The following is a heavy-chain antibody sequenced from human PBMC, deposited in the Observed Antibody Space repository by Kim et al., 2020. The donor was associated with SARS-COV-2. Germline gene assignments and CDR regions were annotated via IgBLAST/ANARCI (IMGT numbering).Heavy chain of an antibody. CDR1: GCRFGDYA. D-gene: IGHD1-26*01. CDR3: AKDQGGSYDYFDH. Sequence: GGSLRLSCAASGCRFGDYAMHWVRQAPGKGLEWVSGISWNSGSLAYADSVKGRFTISRDNAKNSLHLHINSLRAEDTAWYYCAKDQGGSYDYFDHWCQGT. J-gene: IGHJ4*02. CDR2: ISWNSGSL. V-gene: IGHV3-9*01.